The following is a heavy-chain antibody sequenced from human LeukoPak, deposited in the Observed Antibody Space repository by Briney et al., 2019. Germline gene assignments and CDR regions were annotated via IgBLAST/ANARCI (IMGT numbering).Heavy chain of an antibody. V-gene: IGHV1-2*02. CDR3: ARGSQGSSGWYPHY. D-gene: IGHD6-19*01. J-gene: IGHJ4*02. CDR1: GYTFTGYY. CDR2: INPNSGGT. Sequence: ASVKVSCKASGYTFTGYYMHWVRQAPGQGLEWMGWINPNSGGTNYAQKLQGRVTMTRDTSISTAYMELSRLRSDDTAVYYCARGSQGSSGWYPHYWGQGTLVTVSS.